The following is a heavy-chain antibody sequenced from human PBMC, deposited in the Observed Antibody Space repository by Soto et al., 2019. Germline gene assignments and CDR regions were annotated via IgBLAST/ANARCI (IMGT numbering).Heavy chain of an antibody. J-gene: IGHJ4*02. Sequence: QVQLVQSGAEVKKPGSSVKVSCKASGGTFSSYDISWVRQAPGQGLEWMGGIIPIFGTANYAQKYQGRVTITADESTSTAYMELSSLRSDDTAVYYCARDVIAAAGTAGWGQGTLVTVSS. CDR3: ARDVIAAAGTAG. CDR1: GGTFSSYD. V-gene: IGHV1-69*12. CDR2: IIPIFGTA. D-gene: IGHD6-13*01.